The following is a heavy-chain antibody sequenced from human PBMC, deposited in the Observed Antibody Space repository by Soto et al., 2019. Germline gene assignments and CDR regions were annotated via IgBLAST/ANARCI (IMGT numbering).Heavy chain of an antibody. D-gene: IGHD3-3*01. J-gene: IGHJ6*02. CDR2: ISGSGAGT. Sequence: GGSLRLSCAASGFTFSRNAMSWVHQAPGKGLEWVSAISGSGAGTYYADSVKGRFTVSRDNSKNTVYLQMDSLRADDTAVYYCAKMEKSGYYYYGMDVWGQGTTVTVSS. V-gene: IGHV3-23*01. CDR3: AKMEKSGYYYYGMDV. CDR1: GFTFSRNA.